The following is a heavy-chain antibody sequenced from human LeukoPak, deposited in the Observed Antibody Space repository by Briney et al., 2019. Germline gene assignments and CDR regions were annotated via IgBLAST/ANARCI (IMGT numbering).Heavy chain of an antibody. CDR1: GGTFSSYA. CDR2: IIPIFGTA. CDR3: ARVSGYYYYYMDV. Sequence: SVKISCKASGGTFSSYAISWVRQAPGQGLEWMGRIIPIFGTANYAQKFQGRVTITTDESTSTAYMELSSLRSEDTAVYYCARVSGYYYYYMDVWGKGTTVTVSS. J-gene: IGHJ6*03. V-gene: IGHV1-69*05.